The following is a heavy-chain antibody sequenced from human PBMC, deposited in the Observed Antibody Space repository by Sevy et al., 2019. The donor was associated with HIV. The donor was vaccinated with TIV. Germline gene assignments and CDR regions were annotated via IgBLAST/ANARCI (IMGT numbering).Heavy chain of an antibody. Sequence: GGSLRLSCTASAFAFGDYAMTWIRQVPGKGLEWVGFIRTKPYGGTADYAASAKGRFTISRDDSKSIAYLQMSNLKTEDTAVYYCSRGAFGSSAGIHYYGLDVWGQGTTVTVSS. CDR1: AFAFGDYA. J-gene: IGHJ6*02. CDR2: IRTKPYGGTA. CDR3: SRGAFGSSAGIHYYGLDV. V-gene: IGHV3-49*03. D-gene: IGHD6-6*01.